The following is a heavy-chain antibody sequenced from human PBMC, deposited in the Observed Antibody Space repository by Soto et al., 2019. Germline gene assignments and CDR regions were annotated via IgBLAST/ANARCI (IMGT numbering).Heavy chain of an antibody. Sequence: PGGSPRRSCAASGFTVSSYGMHWVRQTPGKGLEWVAVISYDGSNKYYADSVKGRFTISRDNSKNTLYLQMNSLRAEDTAVYYCAKDRAVARLWFGELFDYWGQGTLVTSPQ. CDR3: AKDRAVARLWFGELFDY. D-gene: IGHD3-10*01. CDR1: GFTVSSYG. CDR2: ISYDGSNK. V-gene: IGHV3-30*18. J-gene: IGHJ4*02.